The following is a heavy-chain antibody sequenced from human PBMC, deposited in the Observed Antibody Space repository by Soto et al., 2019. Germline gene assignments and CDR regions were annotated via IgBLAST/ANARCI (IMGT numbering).Heavy chain of an antibody. CDR2: IYPGDSDT. V-gene: IGHV5-51*01. CDR1: GYSFTSYW. CDR3: ARHPPSLYNWNDFNWFDP. D-gene: IGHD1-1*01. J-gene: IGHJ5*02. Sequence: GESLKISCKGSGYSFTSYWIGWVRQMPGKGLEWMGIIYPGDSDTRYSPSFQGQVTISADKSISTAYLQWSSLKASDTAMYYWARHPPSLYNWNDFNWFDPWGQGTLVTVSS.